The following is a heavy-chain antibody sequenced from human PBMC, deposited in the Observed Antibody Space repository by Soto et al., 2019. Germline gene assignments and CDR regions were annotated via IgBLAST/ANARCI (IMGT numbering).Heavy chain of an antibody. CDR3: ARDGAVAGNSNFDY. V-gene: IGHV1-3*01. Sequence: ASVKVSCKAFGYTFTSYAMHWVRQAPGQRLEWMGWINGGNGNTKYSQKFQGRVTITRDTSASTAYMELSSLRSKDTAVYYCARDGAVAGNSNFDYWGQGTLVTVSS. CDR2: INGGNGNT. CDR1: GYTFTSYA. D-gene: IGHD6-19*01. J-gene: IGHJ4*02.